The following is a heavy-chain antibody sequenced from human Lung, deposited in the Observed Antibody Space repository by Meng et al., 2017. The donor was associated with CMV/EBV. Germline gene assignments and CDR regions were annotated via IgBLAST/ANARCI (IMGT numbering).Heavy chain of an antibody. CDR3: LRRSGGSV. Sequence: RESGPARVNPPQPLSLSCAVSGYSITNHNWWAWVRQPPVNGLEWIGEIPHRGSSAYNPSLKSRVSMSIDKSKNQFSLKLTSVTAADTAVYHCLRRSGGSVWGQGTLVTVSS. J-gene: IGHJ1*01. CDR2: IPHRGSS. D-gene: IGHD3-10*01. V-gene: IGHV4-4*03. CDR1: GYSITNHNW.